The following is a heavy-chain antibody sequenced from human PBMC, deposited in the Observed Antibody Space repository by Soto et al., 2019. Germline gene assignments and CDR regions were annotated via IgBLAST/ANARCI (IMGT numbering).Heavy chain of an antibody. CDR2: INPNNGAT. J-gene: IGHJ5*02. D-gene: IGHD1-1*01. CDR1: RYIFTAYF. V-gene: IGHV1-2*02. Sequence: QVQLVQSGAEVKKPGASVKVSCKAPRYIFTAYFMHWVQQAPGQGLEWMGWINPNNGATHYGLSFQGRVTMTRDTSISTAYMELSSLRSDDTAVYYCSSHDPGARFDPWGQGTLVIVSS. CDR3: SSHDPGARFDP.